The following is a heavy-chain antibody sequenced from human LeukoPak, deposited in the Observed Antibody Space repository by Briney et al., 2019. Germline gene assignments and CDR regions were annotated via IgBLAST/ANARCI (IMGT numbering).Heavy chain of an antibody. CDR1: GGSISSGGYY. CDR2: IYYSGST. D-gene: IGHD3-10*01. Sequence: PSQTLSLTCTVSGGSISSGGYYWSWIRQHPGKGLEWIGYIYYSGSTYYNPSLKSRVTISVDRSKNQFSLKLSSVTAADTAVYYCARAQLWFGELSNWFDPWGQGTLVTVSS. CDR3: ARAQLWFGELSNWFDP. J-gene: IGHJ5*02. V-gene: IGHV4-31*03.